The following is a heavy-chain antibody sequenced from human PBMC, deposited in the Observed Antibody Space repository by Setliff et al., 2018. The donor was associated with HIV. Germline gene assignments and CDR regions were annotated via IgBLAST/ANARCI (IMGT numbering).Heavy chain of an antibody. CDR3: ARRPRVTARTIDS. D-gene: IGHD2-21*02. J-gene: IGHJ4*02. Sequence: PSETLSLTCTVSGDSINSGDFYWRWIRQQPGKGPQWIGYIFYSGNTSYTPSLKSRITISIDTSKNQFSLSLSSVTAADTAVYFCARRPRVTARTIDSWGQGTLVTVSS. CDR2: IFYSGNT. CDR1: GDSINSGDFY. V-gene: IGHV4-31*03.